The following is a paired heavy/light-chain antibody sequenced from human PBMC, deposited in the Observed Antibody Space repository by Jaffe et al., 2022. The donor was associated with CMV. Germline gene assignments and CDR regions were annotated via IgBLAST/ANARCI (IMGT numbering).Light chain of an antibody. J-gene: IGLJ3*02. CDR2: EVN. Sequence: QSALTQPPSASGSPGQSVTISCIGTSSDVGGYNYVSWYQHHPGRAPKLIIYEVNKRPSGVPPRFFGSKSGNTASLTVSGLQAEDEADYYCSSNVGANNWVFGGGTKLTVL. V-gene: IGLV2-8*01. CDR1: SSDVGGYNY. CDR3: SSNVGANNWV.
Heavy chain of an antibody. J-gene: IGHJ4*02. V-gene: IGHV1-46*01. CDR2: INVTDGST. Sequence: QVQLVQSGAEVEKPGASVKVSCKASGYTFTTYFMHWVRQAPGQGLEWMGIINVTDGSTMYAQQFQGRVTMTRDTSTSTVYMELSSLRSEDTAVYYCARELSNTATCCYFDYWGQGTLVTVSS. CDR1: GYTFTTYF. D-gene: IGHD2-21*02. CDR3: ARELSNTATCCYFDY.